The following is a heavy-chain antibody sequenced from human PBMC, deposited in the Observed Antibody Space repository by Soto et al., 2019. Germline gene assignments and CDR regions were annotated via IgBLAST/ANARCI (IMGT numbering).Heavy chain of an antibody. D-gene: IGHD5-18*01. V-gene: IGHV3-33*01. CDR2: IWYDGSNK. J-gene: IGHJ3*02. CDR1: GFTFSSYG. Sequence: GGSLRLSCAASGFTFSSYGMHWVRQAPGKGLEWVAVIWYDGSNKYYADSVKGRFTISRDNSKNTLYLQMNSLRAEDPAVYYCARSRGYSYGYFGAFDIWGQGTMVTVSS. CDR3: ARSRGYSYGYFGAFDI.